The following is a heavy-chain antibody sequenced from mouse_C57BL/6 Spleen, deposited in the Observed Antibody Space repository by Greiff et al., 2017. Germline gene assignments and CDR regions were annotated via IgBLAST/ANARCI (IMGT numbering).Heavy chain of an antibody. D-gene: IGHD2-5*01. J-gene: IGHJ4*01. CDR1: GYTFTSYW. V-gene: IGHV1-69*01. CDR2: IDPSDSYT. Sequence: VQLQQPGAELVMPGASVKLSCKASGYTFTSYWMHWVKQRPGQGLEWIGEIDPSDSYTNYNQKFKGKSTLTVDKSSSTAYMQLSSLTSEDSAVYYCASYSNFYAMDYWGQGTSVTVSS. CDR3: ASYSNFYAMDY.